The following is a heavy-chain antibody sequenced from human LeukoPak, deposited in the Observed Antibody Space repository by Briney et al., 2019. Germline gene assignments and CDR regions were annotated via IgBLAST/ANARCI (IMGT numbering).Heavy chain of an antibody. V-gene: IGHV3-21*01. D-gene: IGHD5-18*01. CDR3: ASAPDPGYNYVNLSGDY. Sequence: GGSLRLSCAASGFTFSTYSMNWVRQAPGKGLEWVSSISSSSSYRYYADSVKGRFTISRDNAKKSLYLQMSSLGAEDTAVYYCASAPDPGYNYVNLSGDYWGQGALVTVSS. CDR1: GFTFSTYS. CDR2: ISSSSSYR. J-gene: IGHJ4*02.